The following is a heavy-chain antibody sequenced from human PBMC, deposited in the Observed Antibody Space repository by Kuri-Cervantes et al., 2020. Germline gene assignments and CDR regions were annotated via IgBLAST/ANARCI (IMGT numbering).Heavy chain of an antibody. D-gene: IGHD5-24*01. CDR2: IIPIFGTA. CDR3: ARVHVSRDGYFFDY. V-gene: IGHV1-69*05. J-gene: IGHJ4*02. Sequence: SVKVSCKASGGTFSSYAISWVRQAPGQGLEWMGGIIPIFGTANYAQKFQGRVTITTDESTSTAYMELSSLRSEDTAVYCCARVHVSRDGYFFDYWGQGTLVTVSS. CDR1: GGTFSSYA.